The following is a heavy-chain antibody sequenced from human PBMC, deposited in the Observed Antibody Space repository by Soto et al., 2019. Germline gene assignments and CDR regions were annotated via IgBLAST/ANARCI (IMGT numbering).Heavy chain of an antibody. V-gene: IGHV3-23*01. CDR2: LSGSGGTT. J-gene: IGHJ4*02. Sequence: EVQLLESGGGLVQPGGSLRLSCAASGFTFSSSAMSWVRQAPGKGLEWVSALSGSGGTTYYADSVKGRFTISRDNSKNTLYLQMNSLRAEDTALYYCAKNCGGDCYTNFDFWGQGTLVTVSS. D-gene: IGHD2-21*02. CDR3: AKNCGGDCYTNFDF. CDR1: GFTFSSSA.